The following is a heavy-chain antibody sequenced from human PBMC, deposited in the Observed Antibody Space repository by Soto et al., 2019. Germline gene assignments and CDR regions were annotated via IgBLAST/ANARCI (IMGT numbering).Heavy chain of an antibody. CDR1: CYTCTSYG. CDR3: ARADGSGSYSLFDY. CDR2: ISTYNGNT. D-gene: IGHD3-10*01. J-gene: IGHJ4*02. V-gene: IGHV1-18*01. Sequence: ASVKVSCKASCYTCTSYGISWVRQAPGQGLEWMGWISTYNGNTNYAQKLQGRVTMTTDTSTSTAYMELRSLRSDDTAVYYCARADGSGSYSLFDYWGQGTLVTV.